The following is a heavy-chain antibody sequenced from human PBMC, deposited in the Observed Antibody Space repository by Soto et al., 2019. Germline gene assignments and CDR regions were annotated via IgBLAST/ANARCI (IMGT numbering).Heavy chain of an antibody. Sequence: QVHLVQSGAEVKKPGASVKVSCKASGYTFTNYYIHWVRQAPGQGLEWLGIIRPSGGRTEYAQRSQCRVPMTRDTSTSTVYMELTSLTSEDTAVYYCAREPNESYYFDYWGQGTLVTVSS. J-gene: IGHJ4*02. CDR1: GYTFTNYY. CDR2: IRPSGGRT. CDR3: AREPNESYYFDY. V-gene: IGHV1-46*01. D-gene: IGHD5-18*01.